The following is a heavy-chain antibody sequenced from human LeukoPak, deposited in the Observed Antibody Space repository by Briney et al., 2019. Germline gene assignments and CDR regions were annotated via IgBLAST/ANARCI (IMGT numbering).Heavy chain of an antibody. V-gene: IGHV1-2*06. Sequence: GASVKVSCKASGYTFTGYYMHWVRQAPGQGLEWMGRINPNSGGTNYAQKFQGRVTMTRDTSISTAYMELSRLRSDDTAVYYCARDFMFDEATFGVVIMVYWGQGTLVTVSS. CDR1: GYTFTGYY. CDR3: ARDFMFDEATFGVVIMVY. J-gene: IGHJ4*02. D-gene: IGHD3-3*01. CDR2: INPNSGGT.